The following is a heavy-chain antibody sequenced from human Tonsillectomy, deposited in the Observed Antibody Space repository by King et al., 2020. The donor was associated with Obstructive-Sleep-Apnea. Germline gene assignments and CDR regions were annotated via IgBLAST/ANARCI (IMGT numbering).Heavy chain of an antibody. D-gene: IGHD3-22*01. J-gene: IGHJ4*02. Sequence: VQLVESGGGVVQPGRSLRLSCAASGFTFTNYGMHWVRQAPGKGLEWVAAISFDGDNKFYTDSLQGRFIISRDNSKNTLYLQMNSLRVEDTAMYFCAKYENSGGCYYYPIDYWGQGTLVTVSS. V-gene: IGHV3-30*18. CDR3: AKYENSGGCYYYPIDY. CDR1: GFTFTNYG. CDR2: ISFDGDNK.